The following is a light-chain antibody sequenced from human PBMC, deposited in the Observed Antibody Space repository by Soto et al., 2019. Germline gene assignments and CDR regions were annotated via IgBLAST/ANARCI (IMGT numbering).Light chain of an antibody. CDR1: QSVSSSY. V-gene: IGKV3-20*01. CDR3: QRYLSSPPIT. Sequence: EIVLTHSPGTLSLSPGERATLSCRASQSVSSSYLAWYQQKPGQAPRLLIYGASSRATGIPDRFSGSGSGTDFTLTISRLEPEDFAVYYCQRYLSSPPITFGQGIRLAIK. J-gene: IGKJ5*01. CDR2: GAS.